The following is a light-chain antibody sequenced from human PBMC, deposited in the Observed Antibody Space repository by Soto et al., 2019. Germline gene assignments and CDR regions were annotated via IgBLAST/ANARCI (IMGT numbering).Light chain of an antibody. CDR1: KSVFYSHNNTNC. V-gene: IGKV4-1*01. Sequence: IVMTQSPDSLAVSLGERGTINSDSSKSVFYSHNNTNCLAWYPQRPGQPPTLLIYWASTRESGVPDRFSGSGSGTDFTLTISSLQAEDAAVYYCQQYLSIPRTFGEGTKVDIK. J-gene: IGKJ4*02. CDR2: WAS. CDR3: QQYLSIPRT.